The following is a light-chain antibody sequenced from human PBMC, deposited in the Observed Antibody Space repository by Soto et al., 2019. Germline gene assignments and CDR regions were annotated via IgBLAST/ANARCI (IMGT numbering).Light chain of an antibody. J-gene: IGKJ1*01. V-gene: IGKV1-5*01. CDR2: DAS. CDR3: QQYYSPWT. CDR1: QSIGTW. Sequence: DIQMTQSPSTLSASVGDRVTITCRASQSIGTWLAWYQQKPGKAPKFLIYDASSLESGGPSRFSGSGSGTEFTLTISRLQPDDFATYYCQQYYSPWTFGQGTKVEI.